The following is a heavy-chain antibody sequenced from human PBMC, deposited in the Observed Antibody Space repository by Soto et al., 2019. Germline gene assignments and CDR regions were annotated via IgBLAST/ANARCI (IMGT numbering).Heavy chain of an antibody. J-gene: IGHJ6*02. CDR1: GFTFSSYA. D-gene: IGHD3-10*01. V-gene: IGHV3-30-3*01. CDR3: ARSAGPYYYYGMDV. CDR2: ISYDGSNK. Sequence: QVQLVESGGGVVQPGRSLRLSCAASGFTFSSYAMHWVRQAPGKGLEWVAVISYDGSNKYYADSVKGRFTISRDNSKNTLYLQMNRLRAEDTAVYYCARSAGPYYYYGMDVWGQGTTVTVSS.